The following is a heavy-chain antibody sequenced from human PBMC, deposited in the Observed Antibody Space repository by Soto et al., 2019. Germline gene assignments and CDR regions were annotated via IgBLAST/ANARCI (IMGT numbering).Heavy chain of an antibody. Sequence: QVQLVQSGAEVKKPGSSVRVSCKASGGTFNNYAVHWVRQAPGHGLEWMGGIIPKFSTSSSAQKFQGRVTMNVDSSTNTAYMELISLRSEDTALYYCARGGIGSQSYAFDIWGQGTAVTVSS. CDR2: IIPKFSTS. D-gene: IGHD1-26*01. CDR1: GGTFNNYA. J-gene: IGHJ3*02. CDR3: ARGGIGSQSYAFDI. V-gene: IGHV1-69*06.